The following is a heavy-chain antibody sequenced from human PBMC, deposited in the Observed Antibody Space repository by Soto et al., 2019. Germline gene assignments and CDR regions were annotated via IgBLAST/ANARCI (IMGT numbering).Heavy chain of an antibody. V-gene: IGHV1-24*01. Sequence: ASVKVSCKVSGYTLTDLSMQWVRQAPGKGLEWMGWLHADDGETMYAQKFQGRVTMTADTSTGTAYMELKSLGSDDTAVYYCARVSGNFWNGNYNLDYWGQGALVTVSS. D-gene: IGHD3-3*01. CDR3: ARVSGNFWNGNYNLDY. CDR2: LHADDGET. CDR1: GYTLTDLS. J-gene: IGHJ4*02.